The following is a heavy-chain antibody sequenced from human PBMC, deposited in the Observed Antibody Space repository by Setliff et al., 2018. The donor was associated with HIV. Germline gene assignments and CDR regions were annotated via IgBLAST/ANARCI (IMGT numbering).Heavy chain of an antibody. CDR3: AREDCSSTSCYGGEFDY. CDR2: IWYDGSNK. V-gene: IGHV3-33*01. J-gene: IGHJ4*02. Sequence: GGSLRLSCAASGFTFSSHDMHWVRQAPGKGLEWVAVIWYDGSNKYYADSVKGRFTISRDNSKNTLYLQMSSLRVEDTAMYYCAREDCSSTSCYGGEFDYWGQGTLVTVSS. D-gene: IGHD2-2*01. CDR1: GFTFSSHD.